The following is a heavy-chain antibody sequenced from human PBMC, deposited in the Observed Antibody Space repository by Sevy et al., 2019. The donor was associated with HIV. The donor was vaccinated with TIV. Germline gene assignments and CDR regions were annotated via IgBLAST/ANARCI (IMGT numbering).Heavy chain of an antibody. D-gene: IGHD2-2*01. J-gene: IGHJ4*02. V-gene: IGHV3-23*01. Sequence: GGSLRLSCAASGFTFSNYAMSWDRQAPGKGLEWVSTFSFGCGKINYADSVKGRFTISRDNSKNTLYLQMNRLRAEDTALYYCAREGCSKPHDYWGQGTLVTVSS. CDR3: AREGCSKPHDY. CDR1: GFTFSNYA. CDR2: FSFGCGKI.